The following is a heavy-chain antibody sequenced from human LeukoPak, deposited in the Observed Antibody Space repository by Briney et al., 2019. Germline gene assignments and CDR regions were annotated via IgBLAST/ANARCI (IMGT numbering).Heavy chain of an antibody. Sequence: SETLSLTCAVYGGSFREYYWTWIRKSPGKGLEWIGEITHRGSTNSYTSLENRFTISVDTSNNQFSLKLSSVTAADTAVYYCARGVRGTSTWNSYYSYYYMDVWGKGTMVTVSS. J-gene: IGHJ6*03. CDR1: GGSFREYY. CDR3: ARGVRGTSTWNSYYSYYYMDV. V-gene: IGHV4-34*01. CDR2: ITHRGST. D-gene: IGHD1-7*01.